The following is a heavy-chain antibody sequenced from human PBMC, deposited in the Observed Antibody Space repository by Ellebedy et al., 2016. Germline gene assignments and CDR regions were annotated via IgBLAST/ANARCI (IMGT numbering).Heavy chain of an antibody. CDR2: LSGSGPKT. CDR1: GFTFKTYA. J-gene: IGHJ2*01. CDR3: AKHETDGDYYFDL. V-gene: IGHV3-23*01. Sequence: GGSLRLXYAASGFTFKTYAMSWVRQAPGEGLEWVSTLSGSGPKTYYADSVQGRFTISRDNSKSTLYLQMNSLRAEDTAVYYCAKHETDGDYYFDLWGRGTLVTVSS. D-gene: IGHD2-21*01.